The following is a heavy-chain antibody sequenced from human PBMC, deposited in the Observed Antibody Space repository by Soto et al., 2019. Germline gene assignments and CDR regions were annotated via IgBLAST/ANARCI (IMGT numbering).Heavy chain of an antibody. CDR1: GYTFTSYG. CDR2: ISAYNGNT. CDR3: ARGKGMVCSSTSCYPYYYYGMDV. D-gene: IGHD2-2*01. Sequence: QVQLVQSGAEVKKPGASVKVSCKASGYTFTSYGISWVRQAPGQGLEWMGWISAYNGNTNYAQKLQGRVTMTTDTSTSTDYMELRSLRSDDTAVYYCARGKGMVCSSTSCYPYYYYGMDVWGQGTTVTVSS. V-gene: IGHV1-18*01. J-gene: IGHJ6*02.